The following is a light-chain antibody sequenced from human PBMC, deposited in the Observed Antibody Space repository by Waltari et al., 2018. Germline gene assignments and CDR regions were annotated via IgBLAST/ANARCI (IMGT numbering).Light chain of an antibody. CDR1: EGVSTN. Sequence: ETVMTQSPPTLSVSPGERAALSCRASEGVSTNLAWYQQKPGQAPRVIISDASTRATGVPARFSGSGSGTEFTLTISSLQSEDFAVYYCQQYNNWPPAFGQGTKVDFK. J-gene: IGKJ1*01. CDR3: QQYNNWPPA. CDR2: DAS. V-gene: IGKV3-15*01.